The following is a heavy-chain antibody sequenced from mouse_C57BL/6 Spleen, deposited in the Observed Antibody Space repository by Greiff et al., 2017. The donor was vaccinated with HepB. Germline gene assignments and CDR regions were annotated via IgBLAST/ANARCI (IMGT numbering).Heavy chain of an antibody. D-gene: IGHD2-5*01. CDR2: INPSNGGT. Sequence: QVQLQQSGTELVKPGASVKLTCKASGYTFTSSWMHWVKQRPGHGLEWIGIINPSNGGTNYKEKFKSKATLTVDKSSSTAYLQPSSLTSEEAAVEWCATGAEYSNGSAYWGQGTQVAVS. J-gene: IGHJ3*01. V-gene: IGHV1-53*01. CDR1: GYTFTSSW. CDR3: ATGAEYSNGSAY.